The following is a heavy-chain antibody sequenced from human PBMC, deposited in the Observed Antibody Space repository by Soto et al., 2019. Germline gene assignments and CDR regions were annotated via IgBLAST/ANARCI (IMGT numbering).Heavy chain of an antibody. CDR2: ISGSGGST. Sequence: EVQLLESGGGLVQPGGSLRLSCAASGFTFSSYAMSWVRQAPGEGLEWVSAISGSGGSTYYADSVKGRFTISRDNSKNTPYLQMNSLRAEDTAVYYCAKSGLGAPRRFDYWGQGTLVTVSS. D-gene: IGHD1-26*01. J-gene: IGHJ4*02. V-gene: IGHV3-23*01. CDR1: GFTFSSYA. CDR3: AKSGLGAPRRFDY.